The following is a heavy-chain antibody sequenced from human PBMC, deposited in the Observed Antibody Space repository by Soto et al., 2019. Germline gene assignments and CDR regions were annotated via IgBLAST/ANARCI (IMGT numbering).Heavy chain of an antibody. CDR3: VSLAITATTKRGAFDV. Sequence: EVQLLESGGGLVQPGGSLRLSCAASGFTFSSFVMNWVRQAPGKGLEWVSTVSPGGDVSHYTDSVKGRFTISRDNSRRTLYLKMVQLRGEAAAVYFCVSLAITATTKRGAFDVWGQGTVVSVSS. D-gene: IGHD3-16*01. J-gene: IGHJ3*01. CDR1: GFTFSSFV. CDR2: VSPGGDVS. V-gene: IGHV3-23*01.